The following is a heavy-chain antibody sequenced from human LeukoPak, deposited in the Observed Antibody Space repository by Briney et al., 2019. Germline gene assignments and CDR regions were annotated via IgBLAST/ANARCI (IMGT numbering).Heavy chain of an antibody. Sequence: GGSLRLSCAASGFTFSSYGMSWVRQAPGEGLEWVSRIKTDGSITDYADSVKGRFTISRDNAKNSLYLQMNSLRAEDTAVYYCARGSSGWFRPNYYMDVWGKGTTATVSS. J-gene: IGHJ6*03. D-gene: IGHD6-19*01. CDR2: IKTDGSIT. CDR3: ARGSSGWFRPNYYMDV. CDR1: GFTFSSYG. V-gene: IGHV3-74*01.